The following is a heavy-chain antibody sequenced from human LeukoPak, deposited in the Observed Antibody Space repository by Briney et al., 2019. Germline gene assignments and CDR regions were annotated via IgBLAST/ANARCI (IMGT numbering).Heavy chain of an antibody. CDR2: INPSGGST. CDR1: GYTFTSYY. V-gene: IGHV1-46*01. Sequence: ASVKVSCKASGYTFTSYYMHWVRQAPGQGLEWTGIINPSGGSTSYAQKFQGRVAMTRDTSTSTVYMELSSLRSEDTAVYYCARGRLGGSSSDWFDPWGQGTLVTVSS. D-gene: IGHD6-6*01. J-gene: IGHJ5*02. CDR3: ARGRLGGSSSDWFDP.